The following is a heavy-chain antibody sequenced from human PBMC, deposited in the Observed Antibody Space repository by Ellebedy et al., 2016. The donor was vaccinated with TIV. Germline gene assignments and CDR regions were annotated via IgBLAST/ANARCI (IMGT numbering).Heavy chain of an antibody. J-gene: IGHJ5*02. Sequence: MPSETLSLTCTVSGDSISSSVYYWGWIRQPPGKGLAWIGCFSQRGRTYYNPSLTSPVTIAVDTSKHQFSLKLSSVTPADTAIFYCARNSTVTTIGTWGQGALVTVSS. D-gene: IGHD4-17*01. CDR3: ARNSTVTTIGT. CDR1: GDSISSSVYY. CDR2: FSQRGRT. V-gene: IGHV4-39*01.